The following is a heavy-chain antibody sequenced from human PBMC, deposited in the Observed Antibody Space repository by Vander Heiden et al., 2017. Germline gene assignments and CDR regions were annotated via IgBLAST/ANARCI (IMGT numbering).Heavy chain of an antibody. Sequence: DVQLVESGGGLVQPGRSLRLSCAASGFTLDGTVMHWVRQAPGKGLEWVSGITWNSGSIAYADSVKGRFTISRDNAKNSLYLQMNSLRVEDTAVYYCAKDMRGNSYYGMDVWGQGTTVTVSS. J-gene: IGHJ6*02. CDR2: ITWNSGSI. D-gene: IGHD1-1*01. CDR3: AKDMRGNSYYGMDV. CDR1: GFTLDGTV. V-gene: IGHV3-9*01.